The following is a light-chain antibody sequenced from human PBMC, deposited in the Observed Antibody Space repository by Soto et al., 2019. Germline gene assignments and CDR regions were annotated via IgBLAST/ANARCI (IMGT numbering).Light chain of an antibody. V-gene: IGKV1-39*01. CDR2: AAS. Sequence: DIQMTQSPSSLSASVGDRVTITCRASQSISSYLNWYQHKAGKAPKLLIYAASSLQSGVPSRFSGSGSGTDFTLTISSLQPEDFATYYCQQRYSTPVTFGQGTKVEIK. CDR3: QQRYSTPVT. J-gene: IGKJ1*01. CDR1: QSISSY.